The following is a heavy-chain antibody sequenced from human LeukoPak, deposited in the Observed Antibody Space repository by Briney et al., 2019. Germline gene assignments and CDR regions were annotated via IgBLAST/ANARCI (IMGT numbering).Heavy chain of an antibody. CDR2: IIPIFGTA. D-gene: IGHD2-21*01. Sequence: GASVKVSCKASGGTFSSYAISWVRQAPGQGLEWMGGIIPIFGTANYAQKFQGRVTITADESTSTAYMELSSLRSEDTAVYYCARDLGAYCGGDCHDAFDIWGQGTMVTVSS. J-gene: IGHJ3*02. CDR1: GGTFSSYA. V-gene: IGHV1-69*13. CDR3: ARDLGAYCGGDCHDAFDI.